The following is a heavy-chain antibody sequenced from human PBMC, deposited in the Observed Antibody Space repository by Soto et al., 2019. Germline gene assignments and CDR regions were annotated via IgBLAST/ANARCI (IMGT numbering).Heavy chain of an antibody. CDR3: ATGGLFSS. CDR2: INHAGTT. J-gene: IGHJ5*02. Sequence: QVQLQQWGAGLLKSSETLSLTCDIYGGYFSASYWRWIRQTPGKGLEWLGEINHAGTTDYNPSVEGRIVISADASKNQFSLKLTSVTAADTAVYYCATGGLFSSWGQGTLVTVSS. CDR1: GGYFSASY. V-gene: IGHV4-34*01.